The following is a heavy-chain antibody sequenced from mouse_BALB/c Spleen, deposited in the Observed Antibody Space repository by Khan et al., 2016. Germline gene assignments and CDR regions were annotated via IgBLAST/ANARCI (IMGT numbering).Heavy chain of an antibody. Sequence: VQLQQSGPELVKPGASVKISCKASDYSFTDYNMYWVRQSHGKSLEYITYIDPYTGASYYNQKFNDKATLTVDKSSSTAFMHLNSLTSEDSAVYYCARDYFGSNYVPLFAYWGQGTLVTVSA. V-gene: IGHV1S135*01. CDR3: ARDYFGSNYVPLFAY. D-gene: IGHD1-1*01. CDR1: DYSFTDYN. J-gene: IGHJ3*01. CDR2: IDPYTGAS.